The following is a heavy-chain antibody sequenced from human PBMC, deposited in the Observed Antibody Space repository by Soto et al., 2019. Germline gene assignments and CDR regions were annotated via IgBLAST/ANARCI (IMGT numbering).Heavy chain of an antibody. CDR2: INAGNGNT. CDR3: ARLLGQPESDSKNWDIVLMVYANGHERFDY. Sequence: ASVKVSCKASGYTFTSYAMHWVRQAPGQRLEWMGWINAGNGNTKYSQKFQGRVTITRDTSASTAYMELSSLRSEDTAVYYCARLLGQPESDSKNWDIVLMVYANGHERFDYWGQGTLVTVSS. V-gene: IGHV1-3*01. D-gene: IGHD2-8*01. CDR1: GYTFTSYA. J-gene: IGHJ4*02.